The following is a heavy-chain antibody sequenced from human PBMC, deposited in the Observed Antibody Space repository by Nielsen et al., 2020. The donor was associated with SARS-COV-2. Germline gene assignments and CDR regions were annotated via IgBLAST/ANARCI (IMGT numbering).Heavy chain of an antibody. CDR3: AREEGILYLDV. D-gene: IGHD2-15*01. CDR1: GYTLTELS. V-gene: IGHV1-18*01. J-gene: IGHJ6*02. Sequence: ASVKVSCKVSGYTLTELSMLWVRQATGQGLEWMGWISAYNGNTNYAQKLQGRVTMTTDTSTSTAYMELRSLRSDDTAVYYCAREEGILYLDVWGQGTTVTVSS. CDR2: ISAYNGNT.